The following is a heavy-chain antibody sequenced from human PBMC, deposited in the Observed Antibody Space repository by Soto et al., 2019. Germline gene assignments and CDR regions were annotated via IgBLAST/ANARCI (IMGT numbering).Heavy chain of an antibody. CDR2: IYYSGST. Sequence: QVQLQESGPGLVKPSETLSLTCTVSGGSVSSGSYYWSWIRPPPGKGLEWIGYIYYSGSTHYNPSLMCRVTISVDTSKNQFSLQLSAVTDADTAVYDCASERVAGDAFDIWGQGTMVTVSS. D-gene: IGHD2-15*01. V-gene: IGHV4-61*01. CDR1: GGSVSSGSYY. J-gene: IGHJ3*02. CDR3: ASERVAGDAFDI.